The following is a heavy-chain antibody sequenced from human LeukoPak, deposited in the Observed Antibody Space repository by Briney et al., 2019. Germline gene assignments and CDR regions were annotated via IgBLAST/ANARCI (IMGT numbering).Heavy chain of an antibody. CDR2: IIPVRRRT. V-gene: IGHV1-69*08. Sequence: SVKVSCRASGGSYSSYTVTWVRQAPGEGLRWMGRIIPVRRRTKYAQKFEARVTVSVDKSMTTVYLQLGSLTHADTAIYYCARDSPGGWPSDWGQGTLV. CDR3: ARDSPGGWPSD. CDR1: GGSYSSYT. J-gene: IGHJ1*01. D-gene: IGHD2-15*01.